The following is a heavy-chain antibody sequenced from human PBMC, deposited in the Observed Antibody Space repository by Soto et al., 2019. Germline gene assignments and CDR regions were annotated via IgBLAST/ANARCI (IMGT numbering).Heavy chain of an antibody. Sequence: EVQLVESGGGLVQPGGSLKLSGAASGFTFRNYYMNWVRQAPGKGLEWVANINQDGSEKNYVDSVKGRFVITRDSAKNSLYLQMDSLRAEDTAVYYCGGGSGWTVEVWGQGTVVTVSS. CDR2: INQDGSEK. D-gene: IGHD6-19*01. CDR3: GGGSGWTVEV. V-gene: IGHV3-7*05. CDR1: GFTFRNYY. J-gene: IGHJ4*02.